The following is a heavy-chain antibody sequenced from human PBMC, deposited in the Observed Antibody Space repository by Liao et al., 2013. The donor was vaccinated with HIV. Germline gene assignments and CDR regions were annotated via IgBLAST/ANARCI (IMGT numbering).Heavy chain of an antibody. CDR1: GGSISSGSYY. Sequence: QVQLQESGPGLVKPSQTLSLTCTVSGGSISSGSYYWSWIRQPAGKGLEWIGRIYTSGSTNYNPSLKSRVTISIDTSKNHFSLRLTSVTAADTAVYYCARGDYISGFDYWGQGTLVAVSS. J-gene: IGHJ4*02. D-gene: IGHD1-20*01. V-gene: IGHV4-61*02. CDR3: ARGDYISGFDY. CDR2: IYTSGST.